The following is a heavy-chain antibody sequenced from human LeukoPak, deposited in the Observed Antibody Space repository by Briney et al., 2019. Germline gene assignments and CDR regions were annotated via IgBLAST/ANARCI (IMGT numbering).Heavy chain of an antibody. Sequence: SGGSLRLSCAASGFTFSTYGMHWVRQAPGKGLEWVAVISYDASNKYYADSMKGRFTISRNNSKSTLYLQMNSLRAEDTAVYYCAIQGGRSGYQLDYWGQGILVTVSS. CDR1: GFTFSTYG. CDR2: ISYDASNK. V-gene: IGHV3-30*03. J-gene: IGHJ4*02. D-gene: IGHD3-3*01. CDR3: AIQGGRSGYQLDY.